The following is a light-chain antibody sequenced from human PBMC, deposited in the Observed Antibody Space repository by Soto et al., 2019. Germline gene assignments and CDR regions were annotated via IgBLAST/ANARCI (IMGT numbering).Light chain of an antibody. CDR1: SSDVDNYNY. CDR3: SSYAGSNNLI. Sequence: QSALTQPPSASGSPGQSVTISCTATSSDVDNYNYVSWYQQHPGKAPKLMIYEVSKRPSGVPDRFSGSKSGNTASLTVSGLQAEDEADYYCSSYAGSNNLIFGGGTQLTVL. CDR2: EVS. V-gene: IGLV2-8*01. J-gene: IGLJ2*01.